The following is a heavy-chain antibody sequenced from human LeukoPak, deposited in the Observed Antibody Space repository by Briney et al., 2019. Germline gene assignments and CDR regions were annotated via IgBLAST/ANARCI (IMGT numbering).Heavy chain of an antibody. CDR1: GFSLSTRGVG. CDR2: IYWDDDE. J-gene: IGHJ4*02. Sequence: SAPTLVNPTHTLTLTCTFSGFSLSTRGVGVGWIRQPPGKALDCPALIYWDDDERYSPSLKSRLTSTNDTSKNQVVLTMTNMDPVDTATYYCAHSLRGDGVNDPAYYFDYWGQGTLVTVSS. D-gene: IGHD1-1*01. CDR3: AHSLRGDGVNDPAYYFDY. V-gene: IGHV2-5*02.